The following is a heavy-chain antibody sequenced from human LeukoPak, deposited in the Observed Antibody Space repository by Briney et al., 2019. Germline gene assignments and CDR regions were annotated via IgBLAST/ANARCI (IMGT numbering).Heavy chain of an antibody. D-gene: IGHD2-8*01. CDR2: IYYSGST. J-gene: IGHJ3*02. V-gene: IGHV4-59*11. CDR1: GGSISSHY. Sequence: SETLSLTCTVSGGSISSHYWSWIRQPPGKGLEWIGYIYYSGSTNYNPSLKSRVTISVDTSKNQFSLKLSSVTAADTAVYYCARTSPKNGAFDIWGQGTMVTVSS. CDR3: ARTSPKNGAFDI.